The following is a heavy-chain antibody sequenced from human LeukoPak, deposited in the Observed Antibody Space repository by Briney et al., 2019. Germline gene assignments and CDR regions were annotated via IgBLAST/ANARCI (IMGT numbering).Heavy chain of an antibody. CDR2: IYYSGST. V-gene: IGHV4-39*01. Sequence: PSETLSLTCTVSGGSISSSSYYWGWIRQPPGKGLEWIGSIYYSGSTYYNPSLKSRVTISVDTSKNQFSLKLSSVTAADTAVYYCARRDRITLPAAPFDYWGQGTLVTVSP. J-gene: IGHJ4*02. CDR3: ARRDRITLPAAPFDY. CDR1: GGSISSSSYY. D-gene: IGHD2-2*01.